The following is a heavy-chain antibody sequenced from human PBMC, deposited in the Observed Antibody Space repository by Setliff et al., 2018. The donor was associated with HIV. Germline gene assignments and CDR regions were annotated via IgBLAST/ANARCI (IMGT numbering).Heavy chain of an antibody. V-gene: IGHV3-74*03. CDR2: INSEGSST. CDR1: GFTFSSYW. J-gene: IGHJ4*02. Sequence: GVLRLSCAASGFTFSSYWMHWVRHTPGKGLVWVSRINSEGSSTTYADSVKGRFTISRDNAKNTLYLQMNSLRAGDTAVYYCARVRGAIAAAGTLVPQDYCFDYWGQGTLVTVSS. D-gene: IGHD6-13*01. CDR3: ARVRGAIAAAGTLVPQDYCFDY.